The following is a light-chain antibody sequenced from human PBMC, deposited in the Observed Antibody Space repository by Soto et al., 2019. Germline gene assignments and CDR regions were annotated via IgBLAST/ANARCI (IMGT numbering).Light chain of an antibody. Sequence: QSVLTQPPSASGTPGQRLTISCSGSSSNIGSKTVNWYQQLPGTAPKLLIYSNYQRPSGVPDRFSGSKSGTSASLAISGLQSEEEAEYYCAAWDASRNGYVFGTGTKVTVL. CDR2: SNY. CDR3: AAWDASRNGYV. V-gene: IGLV1-44*01. CDR1: SSNIGSKT. J-gene: IGLJ1*01.